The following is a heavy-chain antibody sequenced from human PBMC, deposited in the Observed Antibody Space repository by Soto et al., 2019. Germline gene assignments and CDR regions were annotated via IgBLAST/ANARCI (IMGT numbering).Heavy chain of an antibody. CDR2: INPGGGRT. J-gene: IGHJ4*02. Sequence: QVQLVQSGAEVTKPGASVKLSCKASGYTFTSYYIHWVRQAPGQGLEWVAMINPGGGRTKNAQRFQGRVTLTRDTSTGTVDMELSSLTSADTAVYYCARGPSCGGDCYLFDYWGQGSLVTVSS. CDR1: GYTFTSYY. CDR3: ARGPSCGGDCYLFDY. D-gene: IGHD2-21*02. V-gene: IGHV1-46*01.